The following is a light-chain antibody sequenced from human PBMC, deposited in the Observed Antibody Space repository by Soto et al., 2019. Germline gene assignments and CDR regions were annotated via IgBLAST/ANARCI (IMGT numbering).Light chain of an antibody. V-gene: IGKV1-39*01. CDR2: CAS. J-gene: IGKJ5*01. CDR1: QSISSH. CDR3: QQSYKTLT. Sequence: DIQMTQSPSSLSASVGDRVTITCRASQSISSHLNWYQQKPGKAPNLLVYCASNLQSGVPSRFSGSGSETDFTLTISGLQLEDFATYYCQQSYKTLTFGQGTRLEI.